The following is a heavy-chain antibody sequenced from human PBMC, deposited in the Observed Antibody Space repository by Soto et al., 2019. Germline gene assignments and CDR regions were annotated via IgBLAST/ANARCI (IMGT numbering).Heavy chain of an antibody. CDR2: IYYSGST. D-gene: IGHD5-18*01. CDR3: ARAGGRIQRWGV. V-gene: IGHV4-39*01. CDR1: GGSISSSSYY. Sequence: QLQLQESGPGLVKPSETLSLTCTVSGGSISSSSYYWGWIRQPPGQGLEWIGSIYYSGSTYYNPSLKSRVTIPGDTSKNQFSRKLSSVTAADTAVYYCARAGGRIQRWGVWGQGTLVTVSS. J-gene: IGHJ4*02.